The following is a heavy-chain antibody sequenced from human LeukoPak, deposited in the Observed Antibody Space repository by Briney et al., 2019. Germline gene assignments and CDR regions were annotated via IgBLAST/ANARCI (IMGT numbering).Heavy chain of an antibody. Sequence: GALRLSCAASGFTFSSYGMHWVRQAPGKGLEWVAVIWYDGSNKYYADSVKSRFTISRDNSKNTLYLQMSSLRAEDTAMYYCARSISGSYSGLDYWGQGTLVTVSS. CDR3: ARSISGSYSGLDY. CDR1: GFTFSSYG. V-gene: IGHV3-33*01. D-gene: IGHD3-10*01. CDR2: IWYDGSNK. J-gene: IGHJ4*02.